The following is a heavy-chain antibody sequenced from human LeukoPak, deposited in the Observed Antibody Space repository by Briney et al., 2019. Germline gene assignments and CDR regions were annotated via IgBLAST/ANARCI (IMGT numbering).Heavy chain of an antibody. CDR1: GFTFSDYY. J-gene: IGHJ5*02. Sequence: GGSLRLSCAASGFTFSDYYMSWIRQAPGKRLEWVSYICSTSSYTNYSDSVKGRFSISRDNAKNTLYLQMNSLRAEDTAVYYCARVGGATNWGRGNWFDPWGQGTLVTVSS. V-gene: IGHV3-11*06. CDR2: ICSTSSYT. D-gene: IGHD7-27*01. CDR3: ARVGGATNWGRGNWFDP.